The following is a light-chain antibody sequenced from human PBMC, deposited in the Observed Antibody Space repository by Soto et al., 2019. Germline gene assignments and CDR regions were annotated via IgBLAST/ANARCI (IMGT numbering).Light chain of an antibody. J-gene: IGLJ2*01. CDR2: EVI. V-gene: IGLV2-14*01. CDR1: SSDVGGYNY. Sequence: QSALTQPPSVSGSPGQSITISCTGTSSDVGGYNYVSWSQQHPGKAPKLMIYEVINRPSGVSNRFSGSKSGNTASLTISGLQAEDEADYYCSSYTSSSTLVFGGGTKLTVL. CDR3: SSYTSSSTLV.